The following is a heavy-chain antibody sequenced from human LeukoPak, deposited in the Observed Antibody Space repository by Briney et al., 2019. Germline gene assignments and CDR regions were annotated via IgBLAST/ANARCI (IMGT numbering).Heavy chain of an antibody. D-gene: IGHD5-24*01. V-gene: IGHV4-59*01. Sequence: SETLSLTCAVSGGSISSYYWSWIRQPPGKGLEWIGNVYFTGSTKNNPSLTSRVTISIDTSRNQFSLKLSSVTAADTTVYYCARGDGYNYPFDSWGQGTLVTVSS. J-gene: IGHJ4*02. CDR3: ARGDGYNYPFDS. CDR1: GGSISSYY. CDR2: VYFTGST.